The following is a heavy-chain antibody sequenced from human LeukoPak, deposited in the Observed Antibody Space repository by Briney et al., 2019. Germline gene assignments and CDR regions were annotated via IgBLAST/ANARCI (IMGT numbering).Heavy chain of an antibody. D-gene: IGHD6-13*01. Sequence: PGGSLRLSCAPSGFTFSTYAMHWVRQAPGKGLEWVSVINASGDNTYYTDSVKGRFTISRDTSKNTLYLQMNSLRAEDTAIYYCAKGLDIAAAARGVFDIWGHGTMVTVSS. CDR3: AKGLDIAAAARGVFDI. CDR2: INASGDNT. CDR1: GFTFSTYA. V-gene: IGHV3-23*01. J-gene: IGHJ3*02.